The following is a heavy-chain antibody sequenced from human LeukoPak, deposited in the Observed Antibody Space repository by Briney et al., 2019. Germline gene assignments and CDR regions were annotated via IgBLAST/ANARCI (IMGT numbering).Heavy chain of an antibody. CDR3: ARASPSSKHAFDI. J-gene: IGHJ3*02. V-gene: IGHV1-69*05. Sequence: GASVKLSCKASGGTFSSYAICWVRLAPGQGLEWMGGIIPIFGTANYAQKFQGRVTITTDESTSTAYMELSSLRSEDTAVYYCARASPSSKHAFDIWGQGTMVTVSS. CDR2: IIPIFGTA. D-gene: IGHD6-13*01. CDR1: GGTFSSYA.